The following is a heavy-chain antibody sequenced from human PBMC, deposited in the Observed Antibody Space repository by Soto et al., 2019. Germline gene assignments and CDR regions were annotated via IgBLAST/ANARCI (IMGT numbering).Heavy chain of an antibody. CDR3: TWMTTVTSFGY. CDR2: IKSKIGGGTA. D-gene: IGHD4-17*01. Sequence: GGSLRLSCAASGFTFSSYWMHWVRQAPGKGLEWVGRIKSKIGGGTADYAAPVKGRFTISRDDSKNTLYLQINSLETEDTAVYYCTWMTTVTSFGYWGQGTLVTVSS. V-gene: IGHV3-15*01. J-gene: IGHJ4*02. CDR1: GFTFSSYW.